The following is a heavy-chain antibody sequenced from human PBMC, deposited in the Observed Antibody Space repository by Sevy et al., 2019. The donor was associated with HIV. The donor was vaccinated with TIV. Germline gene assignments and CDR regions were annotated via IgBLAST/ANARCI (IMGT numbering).Heavy chain of an antibody. Sequence: GGSLRLSCAASGFTFSSYSMNWVRQAPGKGLEWVSYISSSSSTIYYADSVKGRFTISRDNAKNSLYLQMTSLRAEDTSVYYCARKVENDYSGQGTLVTVSS. CDR2: ISSSSSTI. D-gene: IGHD1-1*01. V-gene: IGHV3-48*01. CDR3: ARKVENDY. CDR1: GFTFSSYS. J-gene: IGHJ4*02.